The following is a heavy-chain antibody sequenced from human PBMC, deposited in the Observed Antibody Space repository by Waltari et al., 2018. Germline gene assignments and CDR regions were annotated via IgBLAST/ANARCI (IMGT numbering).Heavy chain of an antibody. D-gene: IGHD3-22*01. V-gene: IGHV4-59*08. Sequence: QVQLQASGPGLVKPSETLSLTCTVSGGSISGYYWSWIRRPPGEGLEWIGYIYYSGTTNYSPSLKSRVTISVDTSKNQFSLKLTSVTAADTAVYYCARVGYDSSGYYSHFDYWGQGTLVTVSS. CDR3: ARVGYDSSGYYSHFDY. CDR2: IYYSGTT. CDR1: GGSISGYY. J-gene: IGHJ4*02.